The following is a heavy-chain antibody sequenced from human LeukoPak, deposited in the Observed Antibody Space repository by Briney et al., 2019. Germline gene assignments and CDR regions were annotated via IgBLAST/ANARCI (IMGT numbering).Heavy chain of an antibody. CDR2: ISISSGPI. D-gene: IGHD5-24*01. V-gene: IGHV3-48*03. J-gene: IGHJ4*02. CDR1: ALTFYSYQ. Sequence: PGGSLRLSCVASALTFYSYQMRWVRQAAGKGLEWVSYISISSGPISNAAAVKGRFTIPQDNTKNALYLEMNSRRAEDTCVNYGWTKMDWGQGTLVAVSS. CDR3: WTKMD.